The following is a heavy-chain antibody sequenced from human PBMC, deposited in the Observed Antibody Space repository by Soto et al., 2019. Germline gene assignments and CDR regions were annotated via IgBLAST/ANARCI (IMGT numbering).Heavy chain of an antibody. J-gene: IGHJ3*02. Sequence: EVQLLESGGGLVQPGGSLRLSCAASGFTFSSYAMSWVRQAPGKGLEWVSAISGSGGSTYYADSVKGRFTISRDNSKNTLYLQMNSLRAEDTAVYYCEKDQLSSGGRRVKDAFDIWGQGTMVTVSS. CDR1: GFTFSSYA. D-gene: IGHD2-15*01. V-gene: IGHV3-23*01. CDR3: EKDQLSSGGRRVKDAFDI. CDR2: ISGSGGST.